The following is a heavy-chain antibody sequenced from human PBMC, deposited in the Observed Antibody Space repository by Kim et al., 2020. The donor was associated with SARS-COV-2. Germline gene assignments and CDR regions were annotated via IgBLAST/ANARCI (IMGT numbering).Heavy chain of an antibody. CDR2: IT. CDR3: STLTTSWFDP. D-gene: IGHD4-17*01. J-gene: IGHJ5*02. V-gene: IGHV3-74*01. Sequence: ITTYADSVKGRFTISRDNAKNTLYLQMNSLRAEDTAVYYCSTLTTSWFDPWGQGTLVTVSS.